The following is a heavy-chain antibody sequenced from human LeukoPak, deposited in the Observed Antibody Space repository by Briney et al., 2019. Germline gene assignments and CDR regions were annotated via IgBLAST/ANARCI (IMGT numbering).Heavy chain of an antibody. CDR2: INTDGSTT. Sequence: GGSLRLSCAASGFTFSNDWMHWLRQAPGGGLVWVSRINTDGSTTTYADSVKGRFTISRDSAKSTLYLQMNSLRAEDTAVYYCARTASYSGNYYGYFQHWGQGILVTVSS. J-gene: IGHJ1*01. CDR3: ARTASYSGNYYGYFQH. CDR1: GFTFSNDW. D-gene: IGHD1-26*01. V-gene: IGHV3-74*01.